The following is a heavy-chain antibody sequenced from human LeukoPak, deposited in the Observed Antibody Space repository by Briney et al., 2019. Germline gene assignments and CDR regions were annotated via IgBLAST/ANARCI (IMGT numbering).Heavy chain of an antibody. J-gene: IGHJ3*02. CDR1: GGSFSGYY. D-gene: IGHD3-10*01. V-gene: IGHV4-34*01. Sequence: SETLSLTCAVYGGSFSGYYWSWIRQPPGKGLEWIGEINHSGSTNYNPSLKSRVTISVDTSKNQLSLKLSSVTAADTAVYYCAGGGMVFDIWGKGTMVTVSS. CDR2: INHSGST. CDR3: AGGGMVFDI.